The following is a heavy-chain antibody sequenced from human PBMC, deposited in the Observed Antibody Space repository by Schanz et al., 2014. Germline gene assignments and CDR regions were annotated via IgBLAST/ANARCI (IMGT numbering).Heavy chain of an antibody. J-gene: IGHJ4*02. CDR2: IKPDGSEK. D-gene: IGHD1-26*01. CDR1: GFTFSAYW. Sequence: EVQLVESGGGLVQPGGSLRLSCAASGFTFSAYWMTWVRQAPGKGLDWVGIIKPDGSEKFYVDSVKGRFTISRDNAKNTLYLQMNSLRPEDTAVYYCAKEGSIYWDRSVDYWGQGTLVTVSS. CDR3: AKEGSIYWDRSVDY. V-gene: IGHV3-7*01.